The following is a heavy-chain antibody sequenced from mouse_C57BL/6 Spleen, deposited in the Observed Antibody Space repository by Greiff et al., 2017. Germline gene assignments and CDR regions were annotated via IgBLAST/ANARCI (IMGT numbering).Heavy chain of an antibody. CDR2: INPNYGTT. D-gene: IGHD1-1*01. V-gene: IGHV1-39*01. Sequence: VQLQQSGPELVKPGASVKISCKASGYSFTDYNMNWVKQSNGKSLEWIGVINPNYGTTSYNQKFKGKATLTVDQSSSSAYMQLNSLTSEDAEFYDCASEDGPFDYWGQGTTLTVSS. CDR1: GYSFTDYN. J-gene: IGHJ2*01. CDR3: ASEDGPFDY.